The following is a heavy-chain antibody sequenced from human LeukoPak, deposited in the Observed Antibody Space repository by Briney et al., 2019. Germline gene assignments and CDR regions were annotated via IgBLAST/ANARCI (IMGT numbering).Heavy chain of an antibody. CDR3: ARSRTYGDYGRGLDY. V-gene: IGHV3-74*01. Sequence: PGGSLRLSCAASGFTFSNYWMHWVRQAPGKGLVWVSRIDSDGSSTNYADSVKGRFTISRDNAKNTLYLQMNSLRAEDTAVYYCARSRTYGDYGRGLDYWGQGTLVTVSS. CDR2: IDSDGSST. J-gene: IGHJ4*02. CDR1: GFTFSNYW. D-gene: IGHD4-17*01.